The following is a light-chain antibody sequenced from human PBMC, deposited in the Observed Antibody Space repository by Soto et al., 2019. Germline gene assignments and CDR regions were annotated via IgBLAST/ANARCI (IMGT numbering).Light chain of an antibody. Sequence: DIQMTQSPSSLSASVGDRVTITCQASQDISNYLNWYQQKPGKAPKLLIYDTSNLEAGVPSRFSGRGSGTDFTFTISSLQPEDIATYYCQQYDNLSQQLTFGGGTKVEIK. CDR2: DTS. CDR3: QQYDNLSQQLT. J-gene: IGKJ4*01. CDR1: QDISNY. V-gene: IGKV1-33*01.